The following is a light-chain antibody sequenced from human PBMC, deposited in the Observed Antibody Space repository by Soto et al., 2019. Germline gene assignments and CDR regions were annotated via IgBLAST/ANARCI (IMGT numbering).Light chain of an antibody. J-gene: IGLJ1*01. CDR2: ESN. Sequence: QSVLTQPPSVPAAPGQKVTISCSGSSSNVGNNYVSWYQQLPGTAPKLLIYESNKRPSGIPDRFSGSKSGTSATLGITGLQTGDEADYYCGTWDSSLSDRYVFGTGTKVTVL. V-gene: IGLV1-51*02. CDR3: GTWDSSLSDRYV. CDR1: SSNVGNNY.